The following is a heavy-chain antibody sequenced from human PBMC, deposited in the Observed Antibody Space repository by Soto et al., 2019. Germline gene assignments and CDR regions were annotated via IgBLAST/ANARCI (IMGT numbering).Heavy chain of an antibody. CDR2: IKSKADGGTT. J-gene: IGHJ6*02. D-gene: IGHD3-22*01. CDR3: TTLGLTYYYDSSGSYGMDV. Sequence: GSLRLSCAASGFTFSNACMSWVRQAPGKGLEWVGRIKSKADGGTTDYAAPVKGRFTISRDDSKNTLYLQMNSLKTEDTAVYYCTTLGLTYYYDSSGSYGMDVWGQGTTVTVSS. CDR1: GFTFSNAC. V-gene: IGHV3-15*01.